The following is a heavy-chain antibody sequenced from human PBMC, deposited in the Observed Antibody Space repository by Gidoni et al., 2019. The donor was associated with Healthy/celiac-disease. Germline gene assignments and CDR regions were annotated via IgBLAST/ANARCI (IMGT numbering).Heavy chain of an antibody. V-gene: IGHV4-31*03. CDR2: IYYSGST. Sequence: QVQLQESGPGLVKPSQTLSLTCTVSGGPISSGGYYWSWIRQHPGKGLEWIGYIYYSGSTYYNPSLKSRVTISVDTSKNQFSLKLSSVTAADTAAYDCARDRRGAAAGTFDYWGQGTLVTVSS. D-gene: IGHD6-13*01. CDR1: GGPISSGGYY. J-gene: IGHJ4*02. CDR3: ARDRRGAAAGTFDY.